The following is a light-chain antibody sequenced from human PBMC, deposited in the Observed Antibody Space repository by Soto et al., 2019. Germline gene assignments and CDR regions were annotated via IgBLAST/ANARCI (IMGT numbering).Light chain of an antibody. J-gene: IGKJ1*01. CDR1: QTISSW. Sequence: DILITKSHSPLPGFLGGRVTITSRASQTISSWLAWYQQKPGKATKLLIYKASTLRIGVPSRFSGSGSGTEFTLTISSLQPDDYAAYYCELYNSYSEAFGQGTKVDIK. CDR3: ELYNSYSEA. V-gene: IGKV1-5*03. CDR2: KAS.